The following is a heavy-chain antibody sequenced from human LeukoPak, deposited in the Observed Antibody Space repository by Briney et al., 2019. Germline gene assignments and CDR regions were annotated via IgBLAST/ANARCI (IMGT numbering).Heavy chain of an antibody. J-gene: IGHJ4*02. D-gene: IGHD6-19*01. CDR2: IGSSSSTI. CDR3: ARVAVAGIRSYYFDY. V-gene: IGHV3-48*04. Sequence: GGSLRLSCAASGFTFSSYSMNWVRQAPGKGLEWVSYIGSSSSTIYYADSVKGRFTISRDNAKNSLYLQMNSLRAEDTAVYYCARVAVAGIRSYYFDYWGQGTLVTVSS. CDR1: GFTFSSYS.